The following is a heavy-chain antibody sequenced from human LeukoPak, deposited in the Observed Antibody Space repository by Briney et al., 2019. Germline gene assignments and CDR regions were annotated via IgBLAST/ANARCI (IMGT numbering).Heavy chain of an antibody. CDR2: ISPTSPHT. J-gene: IGHJ4*02. CDR3: ARDFLGEGGAGGL. V-gene: IGHV3-21*06. Sequence: GESLRLSCAASGFTFSSYAIKWVRQSPGKGQEWGSSISPTSPHTWHAYSVKGRFNISRDNAENSLYLQINSLRVEDTAIYYCARDFLGEGGAGGLWRQGTVVTV. D-gene: IGHD2-21*01. CDR1: GFTFSSYA.